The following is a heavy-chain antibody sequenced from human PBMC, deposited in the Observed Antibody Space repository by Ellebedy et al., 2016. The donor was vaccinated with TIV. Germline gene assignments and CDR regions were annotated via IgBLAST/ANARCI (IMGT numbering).Heavy chain of an antibody. CDR2: TSPSNGNT. CDR3: AREIPGTCYFDY. D-gene: IGHD1-14*01. CDR1: GYTFTAYY. J-gene: IGHJ4*02. Sequence: ASVKVSCKASGYTFTAYYVHWVRQAPGQGLEWMGMTSPSNGNTNYAHKFHGRVTMTRDTSTNTVYVELSSLRPEDTAVYYCAREIPGTCYFDYWGQGTLVTVSS. V-gene: IGHV1-46*01.